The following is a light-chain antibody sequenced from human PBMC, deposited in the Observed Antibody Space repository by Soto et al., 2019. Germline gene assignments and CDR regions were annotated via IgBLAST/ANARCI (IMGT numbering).Light chain of an antibody. Sequence: EILLTQSPATLSLSPGERATLSCRASQSVSTYLAWYQQNPGQAPRLLISDASNRATGIPARFSGSGSGTDFTLTISSLEPEDFAVYYCQQRSNWPLLTFGGGTRVEIK. J-gene: IGKJ4*01. CDR1: QSVSTY. V-gene: IGKV3-11*01. CDR3: QQRSNWPLLT. CDR2: DAS.